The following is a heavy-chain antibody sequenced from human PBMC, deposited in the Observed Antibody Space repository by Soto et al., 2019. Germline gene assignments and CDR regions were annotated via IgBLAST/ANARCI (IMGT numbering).Heavy chain of an antibody. J-gene: IGHJ5*02. CDR3: AREGGGYYWFDP. CDR1: GYTFTSYA. D-gene: IGHD1-26*01. V-gene: IGHV1-3*01. Sequence: GASVKVSCKASGYTFTSYAMHWVRQAPGQRLEWMGWINAGNGNTKYSQKFQGRVTITRDTSASTAYMELSSLRSEDTAVYYCAREGGGYYWFDPWGPGTLVTVSS. CDR2: INAGNGNT.